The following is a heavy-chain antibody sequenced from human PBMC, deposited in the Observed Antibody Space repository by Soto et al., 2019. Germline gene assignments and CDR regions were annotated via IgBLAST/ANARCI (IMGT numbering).Heavy chain of an antibody. CDR2: INPNSGGT. D-gene: IGHD5-12*01. CDR3: ARDRWGSGYDPWFDP. Sequence: QVQLVQSGAEVKKPGASVKVSCKASGYTFTGYYMHWVRQAPGQGLEWMGWINPNSGGTNYAQKFQGWVTMTRDTSISTAHMELSRLRSDDTAVYYCARDRWGSGYDPWFDPWGQGTLVTVSS. CDR1: GYTFTGYY. V-gene: IGHV1-2*04. J-gene: IGHJ5*02.